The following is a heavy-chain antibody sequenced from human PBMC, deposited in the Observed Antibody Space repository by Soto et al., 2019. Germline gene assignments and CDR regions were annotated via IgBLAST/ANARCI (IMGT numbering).Heavy chain of an antibody. J-gene: IGHJ4*02. D-gene: IGHD4-17*01. CDR1: GFTFSSYG. CDR2: ISYDGSNK. V-gene: IGHV3-30*18. CDR3: AKVSPDYGFDY. Sequence: GGSLRLSCAASGFTFSSYGMHWVRQAPGKGLEWVAVISYDGSNKYYADSVKGRFTISRYNSKNTLYLQMNSLRAEDTAVYYCAKVSPDYGFDYWGQGTLVTVSS.